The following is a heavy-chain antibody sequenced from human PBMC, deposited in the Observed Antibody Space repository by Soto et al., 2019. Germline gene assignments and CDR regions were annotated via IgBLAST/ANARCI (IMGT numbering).Heavy chain of an antibody. CDR3: ARGGYDSSGYYPNEYYGMDV. D-gene: IGHD3-22*01. Sequence: QVQLVQSGAEVKKPGSSVKVSCKASGGTFSSYAISWVRQAPGQGLEWMGGIIPISGTANYAQKFQGRVTITADESTSTAYMELSSLRSEDTAVYYCARGGYDSSGYYPNEYYGMDVWGQGTTVTVSS. CDR2: IIPISGTA. J-gene: IGHJ6*02. V-gene: IGHV1-69*01. CDR1: GGTFSSYA.